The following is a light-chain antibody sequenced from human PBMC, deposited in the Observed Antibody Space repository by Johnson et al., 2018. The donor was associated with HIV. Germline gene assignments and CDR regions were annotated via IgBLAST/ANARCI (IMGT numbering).Light chain of an antibody. V-gene: IGLV1-51*01. J-gene: IGLJ1*01. Sequence: QSVLTQPPSVSAAPGQKVTISCSGSSSNIGNSYVSWYQQLPGTAPKLLIYDNNKRPSGIPDRFSGSKSGTSATLGITGLQTGDEADYYCGTWDSSLSAYVFGNGTKVTVL. CDR3: GTWDSSLSAYV. CDR2: DNN. CDR1: SSNIGNSY.